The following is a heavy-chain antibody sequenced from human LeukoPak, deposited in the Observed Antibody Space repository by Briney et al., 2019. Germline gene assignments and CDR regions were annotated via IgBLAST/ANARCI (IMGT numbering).Heavy chain of an antibody. CDR1: GFTFSSYW. CDR2: IDSDGSDT. CDR3: ARVDVWGSFRSHY. J-gene: IGHJ4*02. Sequence: GGSLRLSCAASGFTFSSYWMHWVREAPGKGLMWVSRIDSDGSDTSYADSVKGRFTISRHSAKNTLYLQMNSLRVEDTAVYYCARVDVWGSFRSHYWGQGTLVTVSS. V-gene: IGHV3-74*01. D-gene: IGHD3-16*02.